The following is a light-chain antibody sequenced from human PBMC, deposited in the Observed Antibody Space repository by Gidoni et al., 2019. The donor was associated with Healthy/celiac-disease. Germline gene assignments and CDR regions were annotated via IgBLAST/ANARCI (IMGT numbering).Light chain of an antibody. CDR2: GKN. CDR1: SLRSYY. CDR3: NSRDSSGNHLVV. Sequence: SSELTQDPAVSVALVQTVRITCQGDSLRSYYSSWYTQKPGQAPVLVIYGKNNRPSGIPDRFSGSSSGNTASLTITGAQAEDEADYYCNSRDSSGNHLVVFGGGTKLTVL. J-gene: IGLJ2*01. V-gene: IGLV3-19*01.